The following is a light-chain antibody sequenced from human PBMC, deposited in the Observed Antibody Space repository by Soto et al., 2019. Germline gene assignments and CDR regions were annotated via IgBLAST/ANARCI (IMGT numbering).Light chain of an antibody. CDR1: QSVNRN. CDR2: GAS. J-gene: IGKJ1*01. V-gene: IGKV3-15*01. Sequence: EIVMTQSPATLSVSPGERATLSCSASQSVNRNLAWFQQKPGQAPRLLIYGASTRATGIPARFSGSGSGTEFTLTISSLQSEDFAGYYCQNYNNWTPWTFGQGTKVEIK. CDR3: QNYNNWTPWT.